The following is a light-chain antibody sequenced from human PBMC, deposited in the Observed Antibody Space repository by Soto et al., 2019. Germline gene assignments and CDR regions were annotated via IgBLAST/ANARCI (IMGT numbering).Light chain of an antibody. CDR3: QQRSNWPLT. Sequence: IVLTQSPATLSLSPGERATLSCRASQSVSSYLAWYQQKPGQAPRLLIYDASNRATGIPARFSGSGSGTDFTLTISSLEPEDFAVYYCQQRSNWPLTFVGGTKVEIK. CDR2: DAS. V-gene: IGKV3-11*01. CDR1: QSVSSY. J-gene: IGKJ4*01.